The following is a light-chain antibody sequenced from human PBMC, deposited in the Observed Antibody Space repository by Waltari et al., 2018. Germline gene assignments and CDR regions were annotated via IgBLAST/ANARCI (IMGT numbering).Light chain of an antibody. V-gene: IGKV1-12*01. J-gene: IGKJ4*01. Sequence: DIQMTQSPSSVSASVGDRVIITCRASQDISSRLAWYQQKSGRAPELLIYAASHLESGVPSRFSGSGSGTDFTLTIVSLQPEDFATYYCQQTHSFPLTFGGGTKVEIK. CDR2: AAS. CDR1: QDISSR. CDR3: QQTHSFPLT.